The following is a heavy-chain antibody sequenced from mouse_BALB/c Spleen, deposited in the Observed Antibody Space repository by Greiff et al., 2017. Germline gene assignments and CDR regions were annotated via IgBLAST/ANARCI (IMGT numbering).Heavy chain of an antibody. CDR2: ISSGSSTI. J-gene: IGHJ4*01. D-gene: IGHD2-14*01. CDR3: ARSTPYYRYDYYAMDY. V-gene: IGHV5-17*02. CDR1: GFTFSSFG. Sequence: EVKVVESGGGLVQPGGSRKLSCAASGFTFSSFGMHWVRQAPEKGLEWVAYISSGSSTIYYADTVKGRFTISRDNPKNTLFLQMTSLRSEDTAMYYCARSTPYYRYDYYAMDYWGQGTSVTVSS.